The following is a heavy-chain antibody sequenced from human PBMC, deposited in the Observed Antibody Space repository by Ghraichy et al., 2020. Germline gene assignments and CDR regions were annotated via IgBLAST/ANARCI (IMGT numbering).Heavy chain of an antibody. Sequence: ASVKVSCKASGYTFTDYYIHWVRQAPGQGLEWVGWINPYSGATNYAQKFQGRVTMTRDTSISTTYMELSSLRLDDTAVYYCARPAWDILTGRYGGNWFDPWGHGTLVTVSS. J-gene: IGHJ5*02. CDR1: GYTFTDYY. CDR2: INPYSGAT. CDR3: ARPAWDILTGRYGGNWFDP. V-gene: IGHV1-2*02. D-gene: IGHD3-9*01.